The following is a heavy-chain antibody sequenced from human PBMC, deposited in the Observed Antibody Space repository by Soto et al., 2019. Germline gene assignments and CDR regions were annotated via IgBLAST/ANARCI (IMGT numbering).Heavy chain of an antibody. Sequence: ASVKVSCKVSGYTLTELSMHWVRQAPGKGLEWMGGFDPEDGETIYAQKFQGRVTITEDESTDTAYMELSSLRSEDTAVYYCARVLELLVDFNAFDIWGQGTMVTVSS. V-gene: IGHV1-24*01. J-gene: IGHJ3*02. CDR1: GYTLTELS. CDR2: FDPEDGET. D-gene: IGHD1-7*01. CDR3: ARVLELLVDFNAFDI.